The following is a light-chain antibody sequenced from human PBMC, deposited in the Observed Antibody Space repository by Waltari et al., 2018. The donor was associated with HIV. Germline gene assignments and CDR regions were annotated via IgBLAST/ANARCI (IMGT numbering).Light chain of an antibody. CDR1: SSAVGPYNY. V-gene: IGLV2-11*01. CDR3: CSYAGSYTYV. J-gene: IGLJ1*01. CDR2: DVN. Sequence: QSALTQPRSVSGSPGQSVTISCPGTSSAVGPYNYVSWYQQPPGKAPKLMIYDVNKRPSGVPDRFSGSKSGNTASLTISGLQAEDEADYYCCSYAGSYTYVFGTGTKVTVL.